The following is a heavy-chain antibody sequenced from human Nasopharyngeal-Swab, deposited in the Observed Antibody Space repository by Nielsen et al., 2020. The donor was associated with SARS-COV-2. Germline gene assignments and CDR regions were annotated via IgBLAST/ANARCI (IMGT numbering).Heavy chain of an antibody. CDR3: ARDSVGDYHDSSGYYRPGGMDV. J-gene: IGHJ6*02. CDR1: GVSISSYY. CDR2: IYYSGST. D-gene: IGHD3-22*01. V-gene: IGHV4-59*01. Sequence: ESLKISCTVSGVSISSYYWSWIRQPPGKGLEGIGYIYYSGSTNYNPSLKSRVTISVDTSKNQFSLKLSSVTAADTAVYYCARDSVGDYHDSSGYYRPGGMDVWGQGTTVTVSS.